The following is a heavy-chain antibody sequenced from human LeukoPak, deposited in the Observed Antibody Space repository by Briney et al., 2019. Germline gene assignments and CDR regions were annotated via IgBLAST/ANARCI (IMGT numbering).Heavy chain of an antibody. CDR1: GGSISSYY. J-gene: IGHJ5*02. CDR3: ARGITMVRGVIITDWFDP. V-gene: IGHV4-4*07. D-gene: IGHD3-10*01. Sequence: PSETLSLTCTVSGGSISSYYWSWIRQPAGKGLEWIGRIYTSGSTNYNPSLKSRVTMSVDTSKNQFSLKLSSVTAADTAVYYCARGITMVRGVIITDWFDPWGQGTLVTVSS. CDR2: IYTSGST.